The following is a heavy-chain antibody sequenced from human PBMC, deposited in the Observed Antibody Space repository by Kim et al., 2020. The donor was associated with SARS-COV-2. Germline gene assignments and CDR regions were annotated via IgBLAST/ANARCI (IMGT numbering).Heavy chain of an antibody. D-gene: IGHD5-12*01. J-gene: IGHJ4*02. CDR2: IYPGDSDT. CDR3: ARQERRDGYNYFSFDY. V-gene: IGHV5-51*01. Sequence: GESLKISCKGSGYSFTSYWIGWVRQMPGKGLEWMGIIYPGDSDTRYSPSFQGQVTISADKSISTAYLQWSSLKASDTAMYYCARQERRDGYNYFSFDYWGQGTLVTVSS. CDR1: GYSFTSYW.